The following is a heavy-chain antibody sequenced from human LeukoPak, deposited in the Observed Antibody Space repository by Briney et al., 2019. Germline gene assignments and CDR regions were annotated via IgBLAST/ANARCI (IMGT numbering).Heavy chain of an antibody. CDR3: ARSSGSYYQTCDY. J-gene: IGHJ4*02. CDR2: IWYDESNQ. CDR1: GFTFSNYG. V-gene: IGHV3-33*08. D-gene: IGHD1-26*01. Sequence: GGSLRLSCAASGFTFSNYGMHWVRQAPGRGLEWVAVIWYDESNQYYADSVKGRFTISRDNSKNTLYLQMNSLRAEDTAVYYCARSSGSYYQTCDYWGQGTLVTVSS.